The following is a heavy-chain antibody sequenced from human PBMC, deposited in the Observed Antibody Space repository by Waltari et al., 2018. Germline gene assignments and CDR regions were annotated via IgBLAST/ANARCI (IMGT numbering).Heavy chain of an antibody. CDR1: GFTFGSYW. CDR2: IQEDGSEK. D-gene: IGHD6-13*01. CDR3: ARDNSSSWYFFDY. Sequence: EVQLVESGGGLVQPGGPLRLSCAASGFTFGSYWMSWVRQAPGKGLEWGANIQEDGSEKNYVDSVKGRFTISRDNAKNSLYLQMNSLRAEDTAVYFCARDNSSSWYFFDYWGQGTVVIVSS. J-gene: IGHJ4*02. V-gene: IGHV3-7*01.